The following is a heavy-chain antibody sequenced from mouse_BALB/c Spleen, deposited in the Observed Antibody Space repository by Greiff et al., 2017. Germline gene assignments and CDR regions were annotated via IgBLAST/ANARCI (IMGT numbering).Heavy chain of an antibody. CDR1: GYSFTGYY. CDR3: ARGEYGNYAWFAY. CDR2: INPYNGAT. V-gene: IGHV1-26*01. Sequence: VQLQQSGPELVKPGASVKISCKASGYSFTGYYMHWVKQSQVKSLEWIGRINPYNGATSYNQNFKDKASLTVDKSSSTAYMELHSLTSEDSAVYYCARGEYGNYAWFAYWGQGTLVTVSA. J-gene: IGHJ3*01. D-gene: IGHD2-10*02.